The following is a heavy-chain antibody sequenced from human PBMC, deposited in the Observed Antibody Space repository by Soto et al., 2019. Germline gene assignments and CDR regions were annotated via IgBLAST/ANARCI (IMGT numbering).Heavy chain of an antibody. CDR2: ISGYNGNT. CDR1: GFTFTNYG. J-gene: IGHJ5*02. V-gene: IGHV1-18*01. Sequence: QVQLVQSGAEVKKSGASVKVSCQASGFTFTNYGISWVRQASGQGLEWLGWISGYNGNTNYAQRFQGRLTLTTDTSTSTAYLDLRSLRYDDTAVYYCAREHAGGYSGLFDPWGQGTLVTVSS. CDR3: AREHAGGYSGLFDP. D-gene: IGHD5-12*01.